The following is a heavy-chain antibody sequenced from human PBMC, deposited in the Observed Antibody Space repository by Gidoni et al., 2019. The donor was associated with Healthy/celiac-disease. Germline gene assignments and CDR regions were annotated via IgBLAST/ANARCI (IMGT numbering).Heavy chain of an antibody. CDR2: INHSGST. J-gene: IGHJ5*02. CDR1: GGSFSGYY. D-gene: IGHD2-2*01. CDR3: ARSVPAANLYSSFRRNWFDP. V-gene: IGHV4-34*01. Sequence: QVQLQQWGAGLLKPSETLSLTCAVYGGSFSGYYWSWIRQPPGKGLEWIGEINHSGSTNYNPSLKSRVTISVDTSKNQFSLKLSSVTAADTAVYYCARSVPAANLYSSFRRNWFDPWGQGTLVTVSS.